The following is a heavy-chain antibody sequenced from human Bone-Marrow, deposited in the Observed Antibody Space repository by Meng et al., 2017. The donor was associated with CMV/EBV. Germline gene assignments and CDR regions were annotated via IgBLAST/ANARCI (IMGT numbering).Heavy chain of an antibody. D-gene: IGHD1-26*01. V-gene: IGHV1-8*01. CDR1: GYTFTSYD. CDR3: ARDGGSDGGVYYGMDV. CDR2: MNPNSGNT. J-gene: IGHJ6*02. Sequence: ASVKVSCKASGYTFTSYDINWVRQATGQGLEWMGWMNPNSGNTGYAQKFQGRVTMTRNTSISTAYMELSSLRSEDTAVYYCARDGGSDGGVYYGMDVWGQGTTVTVSS.